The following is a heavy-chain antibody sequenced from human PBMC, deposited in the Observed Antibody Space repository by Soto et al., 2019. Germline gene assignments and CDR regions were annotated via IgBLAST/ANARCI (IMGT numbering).Heavy chain of an antibody. Sequence: QVQLQQWGAGLLKPSETLSLTCAVYGGSFSGYYWSWIRQPPGKGLEWIGEINHSGSTNYNPSLKSRVTIAVDTSKNRFTLKPTSVTAADTAVYYCARGLNLFTMIVVVIRSVWFDPWGQGTLVTVSS. CDR3: ARGLNLFTMIVVVIRSVWFDP. V-gene: IGHV4-34*01. J-gene: IGHJ5*02. CDR1: GGSFSGYY. D-gene: IGHD3-22*01. CDR2: INHSGST.